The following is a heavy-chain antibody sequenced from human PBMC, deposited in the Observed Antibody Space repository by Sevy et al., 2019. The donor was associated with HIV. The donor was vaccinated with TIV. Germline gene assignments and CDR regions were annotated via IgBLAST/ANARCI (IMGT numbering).Heavy chain of an antibody. CDR2: IRYDGSNS. D-gene: IGHD1-26*01. V-gene: IGHV3-30*02. J-gene: IGHJ4*02. CDR3: ATDSTTRSGDLSY. Sequence: GGSLRLSCAASGFTFSNYGMHWVRQPPGKGLEWVAFIRYDGSNSYYVDSAKGRFTLSRDNPKNTLYLQMNSLRTEDTAVYYCATDSTTRSGDLSYWGQGDLVTVSS. CDR1: GFTFSNYG.